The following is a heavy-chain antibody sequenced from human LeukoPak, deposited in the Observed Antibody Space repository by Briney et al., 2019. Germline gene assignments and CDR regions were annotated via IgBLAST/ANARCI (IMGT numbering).Heavy chain of an antibody. CDR3: ARDVTSGYSSGWPDY. D-gene: IGHD6-19*01. V-gene: IGHV3-30-3*01. CDR1: GFTFSSYA. Sequence: GGSLRLSCAASGFTFSSYAMHWVRQAPGKGLEWVAVISYDGSNKYYADSVKGRFTISRDNSKNTPYLQMNSLRAEDTAVYYCARDVTSGYSSGWPDYWGQGTLVTVSS. J-gene: IGHJ4*02. CDR2: ISYDGSNK.